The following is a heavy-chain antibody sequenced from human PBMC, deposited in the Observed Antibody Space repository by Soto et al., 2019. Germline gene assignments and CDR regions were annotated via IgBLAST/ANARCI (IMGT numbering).Heavy chain of an antibody. CDR3: ARWGTAVATFDY. Sequence: EVQLVETGGGLIQPGGSLRLSCAASGFTVSSNYMSWVRQAPGKGLEWVSVIYSGGSTYYADSVNGRFTISRDNSKNTLYLQMNSLRAEDTAVYYCARWGTAVATFDYWGQGTRVTVSS. J-gene: IGHJ4*02. CDR2: IYSGGST. V-gene: IGHV3-53*02. D-gene: IGHD6-19*01. CDR1: GFTVSSNY.